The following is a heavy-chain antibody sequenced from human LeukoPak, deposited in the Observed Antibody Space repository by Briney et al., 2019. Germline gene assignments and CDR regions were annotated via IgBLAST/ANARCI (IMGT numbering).Heavy chain of an antibody. V-gene: IGHV1-69*05. CDR1: GGTFSSYA. CDR2: IIPIFGTA. J-gene: IGHJ6*03. Sequence: SVKVSCKASGGTFSSYAISWVRQAPGQGLEWMGGIIPIFGTANYAQKFQGRVTITTDESTSTAYMELSSLRSEDTAVYYCARMAAAGTGYYYYMDVWGKGTTATVSS. D-gene: IGHD6-13*01. CDR3: ARMAAAGTGYYYYMDV.